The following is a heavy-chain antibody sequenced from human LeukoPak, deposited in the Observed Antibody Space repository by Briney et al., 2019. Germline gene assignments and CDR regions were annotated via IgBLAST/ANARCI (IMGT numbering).Heavy chain of an antibody. D-gene: IGHD6-13*01. CDR1: GGSFSSSAYY. CDR3: ARGDPYSSSWYFDP. J-gene: IGHJ5*02. Sequence: PSETLSLTCIVSGGSFSSSAYYWSWIRQPPGKGLEWIGYIYYSGSTNYNPSLKSRVTISVDTSKNQFSLKLSSVTAADTAVYYCARGDPYSSSWYFDPWGQGTLVTVSS. CDR2: IYYSGST. V-gene: IGHV4-61*08.